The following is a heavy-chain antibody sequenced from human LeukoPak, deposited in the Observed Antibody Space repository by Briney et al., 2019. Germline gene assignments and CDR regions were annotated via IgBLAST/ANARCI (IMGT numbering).Heavy chain of an antibody. CDR1: SGSISNYY. V-gene: IGHV4-4*07. D-gene: IGHD4-23*01. CDR3: AREVASVVTPVSRWLDP. CDR2: MHSSGNN. J-gene: IGHJ5*02. Sequence: SETLSLTCSVSSGSISNYYWTWIRQPARGGLGWIGRMHSSGNNNYNASLKSRVTISFDTSKIQFFLRLNSVTAADTAVYFCAREVASVVTPVSRWLDPWGQGTLVTVSS.